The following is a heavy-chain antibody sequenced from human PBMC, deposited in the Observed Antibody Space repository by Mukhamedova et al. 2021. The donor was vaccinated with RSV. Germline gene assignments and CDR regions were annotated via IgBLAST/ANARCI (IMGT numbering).Heavy chain of an antibody. CDR3: ARPVKTAIDY. D-gene: IGHD5-18*01. CDR2: IYPGDSDT. V-gene: IGHV5-51*01. J-gene: IGHJ4*02. Sequence: GKGLEWMGIIYPGDSDTRYSPSFQGQVTISADKSISTAYLQWSSLKASDTAMYYCARPVKTAIDYWGQGTLVTVSS.